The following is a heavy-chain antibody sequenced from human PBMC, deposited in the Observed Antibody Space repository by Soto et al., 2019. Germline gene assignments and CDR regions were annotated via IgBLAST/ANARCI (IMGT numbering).Heavy chain of an antibody. D-gene: IGHD1-26*01. V-gene: IGHV3-23*01. Sequence: EVQLLESGGGLVQPGGSLRLSCAASGFTFSSYAMSWVRQAPGKGLEWVSAISGSGGSTYYADSVKGRFTISRDNSKNTRYRQLNSVRAEDTAVYYCANPDRIVGVTATGDYWGQGTLVTVSS. CDR3: ANPDRIVGVTATGDY. CDR2: ISGSGGST. CDR1: GFTFSSYA. J-gene: IGHJ4*02.